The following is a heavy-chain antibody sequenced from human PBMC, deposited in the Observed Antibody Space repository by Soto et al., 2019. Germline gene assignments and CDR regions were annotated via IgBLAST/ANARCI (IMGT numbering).Heavy chain of an antibody. J-gene: IGHJ4*02. Sequence: QVQLVQSGAEVKKPGSSVKVSCKASGGTFSSYTISWVRQAPGQGLEWMGRIIPILGIAKYAQKFQGRVTITADKSTSTAYMELSSLRSEDTAVYYCARNTSIQNLPAYWGPGTLVTVSA. V-gene: IGHV1-69*02. CDR2: IIPILGIA. CDR1: GGTFSSYT. CDR3: ARNTSIQNLPAY. D-gene: IGHD6-6*01.